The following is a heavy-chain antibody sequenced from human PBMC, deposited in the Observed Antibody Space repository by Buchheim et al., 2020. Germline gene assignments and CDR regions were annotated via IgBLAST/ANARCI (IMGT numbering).Heavy chain of an antibody. J-gene: IGHJ4*02. Sequence: EVQLAESGGGLVQPGGSLRLSCAASGFTFSDYSMNWARQAPGKGLEWVSYINSSSNVIYYADSVKGRFTISRDNAKKSLYLQMDSLRAEDTATYYCARDRHSRDWGQGTL. CDR2: INSSSNVI. V-gene: IGHV3-48*04. D-gene: IGHD3-22*01. CDR3: ARDRHSRD. CDR1: GFTFSDYS.